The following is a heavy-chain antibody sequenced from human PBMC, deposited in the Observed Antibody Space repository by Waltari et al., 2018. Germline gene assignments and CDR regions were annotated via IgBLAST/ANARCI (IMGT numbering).Heavy chain of an antibody. CDR1: DFTFSYYS. CDR3: ARDYCDRADCHGMDV. V-gene: IGHV3-30*04. CDR2: ISYNGRNI. Sequence: QVQLVESGGGVVQPGGSLRLSCAASDFTFSYYSMHWVRQAPGKGLEWVAVISYNGRNIYYVDSVKGRFTISRDNSKKTLYMQMNSLTAEDTAVYYCARDYCDRADCHGMDVWGQGTTVTV. D-gene: IGHD3-22*01. J-gene: IGHJ6*02.